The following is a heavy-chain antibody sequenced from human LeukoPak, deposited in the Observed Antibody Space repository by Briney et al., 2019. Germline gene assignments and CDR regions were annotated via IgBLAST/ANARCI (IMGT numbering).Heavy chain of an antibody. CDR3: ASRGWLQFSYFDY. D-gene: IGHD5-24*01. J-gene: IGHJ4*02. CDR2: IIPIFGTA. Sequence: ASVKVSCKASGGTFGSYAISWVRQAPGQGLEWTGGIIPIFGTANYAQKFQGRVTITADESTSTAYMELSSLRSEDTAVYYCASRGWLQFSYFDYWGQGTLVTVSS. CDR1: GGTFGSYA. V-gene: IGHV1-69*13.